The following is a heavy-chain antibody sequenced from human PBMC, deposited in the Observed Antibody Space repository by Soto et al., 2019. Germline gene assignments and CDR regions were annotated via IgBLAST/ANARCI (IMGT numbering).Heavy chain of an antibody. V-gene: IGHV3-30*18. Sequence: GGSLRLSCAASGFTFSSYGMHWVRQAPGKGLEWVAVISYDGSNKYYADSVKGRFTISRDNSKNTLYLQMNSLRAEDTAVYYCAKDVRYSSSWLPQWGQGTLVTVSS. D-gene: IGHD6-13*01. CDR1: GFTFSSYG. CDR2: ISYDGSNK. J-gene: IGHJ4*02. CDR3: AKDVRYSSSWLPQ.